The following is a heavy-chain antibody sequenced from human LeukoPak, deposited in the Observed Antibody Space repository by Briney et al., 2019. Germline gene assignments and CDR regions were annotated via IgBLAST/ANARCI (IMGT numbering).Heavy chain of an antibody. V-gene: IGHV1-2*02. J-gene: IGHJ4*02. D-gene: IGHD5-24*01. CDR2: INPNSGGT. CDR1: GYTFTSYG. CDR3: ARVEMATILLDY. Sequence: ASVKVSCKASGYTFTSYGISWVRQAPGQGLEWMGWINPNSGGTNYAQKFQGRVTMTRDTSISTAYMELSRLRSDDTAVYYCARVEMATILLDYWGQGTLVTVSS.